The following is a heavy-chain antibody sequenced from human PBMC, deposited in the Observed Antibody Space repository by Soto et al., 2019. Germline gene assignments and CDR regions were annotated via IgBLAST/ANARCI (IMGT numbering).Heavy chain of an antibody. V-gene: IGHV1-18*01. D-gene: IGHD5-18*01. CDR2: ISAYNGNT. CDR1: VYTFTSYG. Sequence: QVQLVQSGAEVKKPGASVKVSCKASVYTFTSYGISWVRQAPGQGLEWMGWISAYNGNTNYAQKLQGRVTMTTDTSTSTAYMELRSLRSDDTAVYYCARVKYSPPYYYYSGMDVWGQGTTVTVSS. J-gene: IGHJ6*02. CDR3: ARVKYSPPYYYYSGMDV.